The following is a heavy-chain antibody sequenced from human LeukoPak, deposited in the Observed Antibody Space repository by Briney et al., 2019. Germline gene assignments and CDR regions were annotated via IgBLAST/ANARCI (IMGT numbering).Heavy chain of an antibody. J-gene: IGHJ6*03. Sequence: PGGSLRLSCAASGFTVSSNYMSWVRQAPGKGLEWVSVIYSGSSTYYADSVKGRFTISRDNSKNTLCLQMNSLRAEDTAVYYCARGLTRYYYYYMDVWGKGTTVTVSS. CDR1: GFTVSSNY. CDR2: IYSGSST. CDR3: ARGLTRYYYYYMDV. D-gene: IGHD3-9*01. V-gene: IGHV3-66*02.